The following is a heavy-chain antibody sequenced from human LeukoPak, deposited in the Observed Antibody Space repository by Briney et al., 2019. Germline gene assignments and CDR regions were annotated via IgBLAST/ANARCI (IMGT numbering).Heavy chain of an antibody. D-gene: IGHD3-22*01. Sequence: GRSLRLSCAASGFTFDDYAMHWVRQAPGKGLEWVSGISWNSGSIGYADSVKGRFTISRDNAKNSLYLQMNSLRAEDTALYYCAKAPTAYDRDPGWFDPWGQGTLVTVSS. CDR3: AKAPTAYDRDPGWFDP. J-gene: IGHJ5*02. CDR2: ISWNSGSI. V-gene: IGHV3-9*01. CDR1: GFTFDDYA.